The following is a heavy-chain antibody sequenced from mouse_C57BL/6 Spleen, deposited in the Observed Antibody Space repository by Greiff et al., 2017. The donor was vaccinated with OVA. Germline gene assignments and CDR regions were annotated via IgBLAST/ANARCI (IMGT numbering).Heavy chain of an antibody. V-gene: IGHV10-1*01. CDR2: IRSKSNNYAT. J-gene: IGHJ4*01. CDR1: GFSFNTYA. D-gene: IGHD2-5*01. Sequence: EVQLVESGGGLVQPKGSLKLSCAASGFSFNTYAMNWVRQAPGKGLEWVARIRSKSNNYATYYADSVKDRFTISRDDSESMLYLQMNNLKTEDTAMYYCVRQGDYSNYYAMDYWGQGTSVTVSS. CDR3: VRQGDYSNYYAMDY.